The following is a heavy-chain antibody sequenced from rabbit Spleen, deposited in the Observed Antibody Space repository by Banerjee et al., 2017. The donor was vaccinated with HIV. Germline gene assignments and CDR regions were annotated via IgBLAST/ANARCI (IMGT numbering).Heavy chain of an antibody. CDR3: GREDVGSVGYSYWDL. D-gene: IGHD7-1*01. J-gene: IGHJ6*01. CDR1: GFTIGFRDY. CDR2: IYTGSSGST. V-gene: IGHV1S45*01. Sequence: QQQLEESGGGLVKPGGTLTLTCKASGFTIGFRDYMCWVRQAPGKGLEWTACIYTGSSGSTYYASWAKGRFTISKTSSTTVTLQMTSLTAADTATYFCGREDVGSVGYSYWDLWGPGTLVTVS.